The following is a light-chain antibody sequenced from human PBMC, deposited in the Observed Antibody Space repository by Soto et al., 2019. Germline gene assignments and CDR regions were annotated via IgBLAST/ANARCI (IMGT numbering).Light chain of an antibody. V-gene: IGKV3-15*01. Sequence: EIVMTQSPATLSVSPGESATLSCRASENIYTNLAWYQQKPGQAPRLLFYGASTRATGLPARFSGTGSGTEFTLTINSLQAEDSAVYDCQQYYNWPRTFGQGTRREIK. CDR3: QQYYNWPRT. CDR1: ENIYTN. CDR2: GAS. J-gene: IGKJ5*01.